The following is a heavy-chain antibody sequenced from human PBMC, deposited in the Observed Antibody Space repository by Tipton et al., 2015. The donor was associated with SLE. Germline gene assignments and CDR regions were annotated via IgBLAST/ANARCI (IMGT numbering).Heavy chain of an antibody. CDR2: IYTNENT. V-gene: IGHV4-4*07. Sequence: TLSLTCTVSGGSISSYYWGWIRQPAGGGMEWIGRIYTNENTNYNPPPKSRVTMSVDTSKNHFSLKLISVTAADTAVYYCAREFLNPVTTVHYYFDLWGRGTLVTVSS. CDR1: GGSISSYY. D-gene: IGHD4-11*01. J-gene: IGHJ2*01. CDR3: AREFLNPVTTVHYYFDL.